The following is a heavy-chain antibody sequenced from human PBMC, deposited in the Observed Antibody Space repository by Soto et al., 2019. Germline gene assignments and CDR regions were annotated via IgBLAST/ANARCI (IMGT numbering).Heavy chain of an antibody. V-gene: IGHV6-1*01. CDR1: GDSVSSNSAA. CDR3: ARGYAFYI. CDR2: TYYRSNWSN. J-gene: IGHJ3*02. Sequence: SQTLSLTCAISGDSVSSNSAAWNWLRQSPSRGLEWLGRTYYRSNWSNDYALSVKGRITINPDTSKNQFSLQLNSLTPEDTAVYYCARGYAFYIWGQGTMVTVSS.